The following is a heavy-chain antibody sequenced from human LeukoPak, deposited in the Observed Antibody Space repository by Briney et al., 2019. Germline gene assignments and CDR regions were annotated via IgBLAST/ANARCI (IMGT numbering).Heavy chain of an antibody. D-gene: IGHD1-26*01. CDR1: GYTFTSYD. CDR2: MNPNSGNT. Sequence: GASVKVSCKASGYTFTSYDINWVRQATGQGLEWMGWMNPNSGNTGYAQKFQGRVTMTRNTSISTAYMELSSLRSEDTAVYYCARGTSGGYLLQEDYYYYGMDVWGQGTTVTVSS. V-gene: IGHV1-8*01. J-gene: IGHJ6*02. CDR3: ARGTSGGYLLQEDYYYYGMDV.